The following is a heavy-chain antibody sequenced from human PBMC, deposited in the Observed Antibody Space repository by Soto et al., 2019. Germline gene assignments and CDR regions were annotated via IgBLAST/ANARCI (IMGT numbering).Heavy chain of an antibody. Sequence: EVQLLESGGGLVQPGGSLRLSCAASGFTFSNYAMSWVRQAPGKGLKWVSSISGSGDRTFSADSLKGRFAISRDNSRNMLFLQISSLRADDTAVYYCAKGRRDDVSTGFYLTYFDYWGQGTQVTVPS. D-gene: IGHD3-9*01. CDR1: GFTFSNYA. CDR2: ISGSGDRT. CDR3: AKGRRDDVSTGFYLTYFDY. V-gene: IGHV3-23*01. J-gene: IGHJ4*02.